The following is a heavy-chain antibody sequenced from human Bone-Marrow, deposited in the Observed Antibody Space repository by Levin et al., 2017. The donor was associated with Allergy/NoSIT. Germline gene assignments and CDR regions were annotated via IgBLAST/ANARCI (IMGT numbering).Heavy chain of an antibody. Sequence: GSGPTLVKPPQTLTLTCAFSGFSLDTSGVAVAWIRQPPGKVLEWLGVIYGNDDKRYSPTLKNRVTITKDNSKKEVVLTMTNMDPEDTATYYCAHRLKSTFDSWGQGTLVTVSS. CDR3: AHRLKSTFDS. J-gene: IGHJ5*01. CDR2: IYGNDDK. V-gene: IGHV2-5*01. CDR1: GFSLDTSGVA.